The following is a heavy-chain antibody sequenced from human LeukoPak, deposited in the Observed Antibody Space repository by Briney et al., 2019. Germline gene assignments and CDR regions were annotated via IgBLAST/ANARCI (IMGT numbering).Heavy chain of an antibody. Sequence: SVKVSCKASGGTFSSYAISWVRQAPGQGLEWMGGVIPIFGTANYAQKFQGRVTITADESTSTAYMELSSLRSEDTAVYYCARDLDGSGSIDYWGQGTLVTVSS. V-gene: IGHV1-69*13. CDR1: GGTFSSYA. J-gene: IGHJ4*02. CDR3: ARDLDGSGSIDY. CDR2: VIPIFGTA. D-gene: IGHD3-10*01.